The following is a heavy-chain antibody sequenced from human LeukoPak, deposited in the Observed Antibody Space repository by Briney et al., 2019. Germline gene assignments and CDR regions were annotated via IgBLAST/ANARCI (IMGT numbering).Heavy chain of an antibody. CDR2: ISGSGGST. CDR3: AKDILMIVVVRSAFDI. CDR1: GFTFSSYA. V-gene: IGHV3-23*01. J-gene: IGHJ3*02. D-gene: IGHD3-22*01. Sequence: GGSLRLSCAASGFTFSSYAMSWVRQAPGKGLEWVSAISGSGGSTYYADSVKGRFTISRDNSKNTLYLQMNSLRAEDTAAYYCAKDILMIVVVRSAFDIWGQGTMVTVSS.